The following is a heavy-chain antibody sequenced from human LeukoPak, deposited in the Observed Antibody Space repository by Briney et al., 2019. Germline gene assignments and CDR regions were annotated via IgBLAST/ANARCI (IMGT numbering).Heavy chain of an antibody. V-gene: IGHV3-21*01. CDR2: ISSSSGYI. D-gene: IGHD5-18*01. CDR1: GFTFSSYS. J-gene: IGHJ4*02. CDR3: ARADWDTAMIDY. Sequence: GGSLRLSCAASGFTFSSYSMNWVRQAPGKGLEWVSSISSSSGYIYYADSVKGRFTISRDNAKNSLYLQMNSLRAEDTAVYYCARADWDTAMIDYWGQGTLVTVSS.